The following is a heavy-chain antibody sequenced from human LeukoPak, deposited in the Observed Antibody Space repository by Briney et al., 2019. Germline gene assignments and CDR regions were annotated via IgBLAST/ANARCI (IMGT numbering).Heavy chain of an antibody. V-gene: IGHV3-30*02. D-gene: IGHD3-22*01. Sequence: GGSLRLSCAASGFTFSSYGMHWVRQAPGKGLEWVAFIRYDGSNKYYADSVKGRFTISRDNSKHTLHLQINSLRAEDTAIYYCARRGYSDSSGYDYWGQGTLVTVST. CDR2: IRYDGSNK. CDR1: GFTFSSYG. J-gene: IGHJ4*02. CDR3: ARRGYSDSSGYDY.